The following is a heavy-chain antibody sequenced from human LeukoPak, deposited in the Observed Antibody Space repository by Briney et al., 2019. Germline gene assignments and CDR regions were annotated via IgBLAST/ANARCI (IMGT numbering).Heavy chain of an antibody. V-gene: IGHV1-18*01. D-gene: IGHD3-22*01. CDR1: GYTFTSYG. CDR2: ISAYNGNT. Sequence: ASVKASCKASGYTFTSYGISWVRQAPGQGLEWMGWISAYNGNTNYAQKLQGRVTMTTDTSTSTAYMELRSLRSDDTAVYYCARDRHYYDSLDYWGQGTLVTVSS. CDR3: ARDRHYYDSLDY. J-gene: IGHJ4*02.